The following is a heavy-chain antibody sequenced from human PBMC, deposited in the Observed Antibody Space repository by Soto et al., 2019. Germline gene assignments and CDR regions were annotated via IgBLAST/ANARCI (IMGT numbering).Heavy chain of an antibody. D-gene: IGHD3-10*01. Sequence: ASVKVSCKASGYTFTRYGISWVRPAPGQGLEWMGWISAYNGNKNYAQKLQGRVTMTTDTPTSTAYMELRSLRSDDTAVYYCARNYYGSGTYPDYYYGMAVWGQGSTVTGSS. V-gene: IGHV1-18*01. CDR2: ISAYNGNK. CDR3: ARNYYGSGTYPDYYYGMAV. CDR1: GYTFTRYG. J-gene: IGHJ6*02.